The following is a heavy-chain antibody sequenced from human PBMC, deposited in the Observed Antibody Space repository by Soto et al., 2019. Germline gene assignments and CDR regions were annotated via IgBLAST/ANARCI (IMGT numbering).Heavy chain of an antibody. CDR3: ARDPDYYDSSGSLDY. CDR2: IWYDGSNK. J-gene: IGHJ4*02. Sequence: GGSLRLSCAASGFTFSSYGMHWVRQAPGKGLEWVAVIWYDGSNKYYADSVKGRFTISRDNSKNTLYLQMNSLRAEDTAVYYCARDPDYYDSSGSLDYWGQGTLVTVSS. D-gene: IGHD3-22*01. V-gene: IGHV3-33*01. CDR1: GFTFSSYG.